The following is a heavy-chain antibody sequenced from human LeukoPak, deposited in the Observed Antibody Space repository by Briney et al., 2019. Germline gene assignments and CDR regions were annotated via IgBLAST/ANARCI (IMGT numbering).Heavy chain of an antibody. CDR1: GFTFSSYW. V-gene: IGHV3-74*01. CDR3: ARGRPHGNDY. J-gene: IGHJ4*02. Sequence: GGSLRLSCAASGFTFSSYWMNWARQAPGMGLVWVSRIASDGSSTTYADSVKGRFSIARDNAKNTLYLQMNSLRVEDTAVYYCARGRPHGNDYWGQGTLVTVSS. CDR2: IASDGSST. D-gene: IGHD4-23*01.